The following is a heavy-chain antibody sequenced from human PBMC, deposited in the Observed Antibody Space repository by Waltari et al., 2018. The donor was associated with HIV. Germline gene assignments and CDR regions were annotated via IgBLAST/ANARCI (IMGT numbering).Heavy chain of an antibody. Sequence: QVQLQQWGAGLLKPSETLSLTCAVYGGSFSGYYWSWIRQPPGKGLAWIGEINHSGSTNYTPSLKSRVTISVDTSKKQCSRKLSSVTAADTAVYYWARGFFSGSYGVDYWGQGTLVTVSS. V-gene: IGHV4-34*01. CDR3: ARGFFSGSYGVDY. CDR1: GGSFSGYY. D-gene: IGHD1-26*01. CDR2: INHSGST. J-gene: IGHJ4*02.